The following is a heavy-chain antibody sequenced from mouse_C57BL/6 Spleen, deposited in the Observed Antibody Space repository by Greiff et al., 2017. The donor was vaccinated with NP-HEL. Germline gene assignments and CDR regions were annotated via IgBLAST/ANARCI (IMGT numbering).Heavy chain of an antibody. CDR1: GFTFSDYG. Sequence: EVQLVESGGGLVKPGGSLKLSCAASGFTFSDYGMHWVRQAPEKGLEWVAYISSGSSTIYYADTVKGRFTISRDNAKNTLFLQMTSLRSEDTAMYYCAKDEDFLLDYWGQGTTLTVSS. CDR3: AKDEDFLLDY. CDR2: ISSGSSTI. D-gene: IGHD6-5*01. J-gene: IGHJ2*01. V-gene: IGHV5-17*01.